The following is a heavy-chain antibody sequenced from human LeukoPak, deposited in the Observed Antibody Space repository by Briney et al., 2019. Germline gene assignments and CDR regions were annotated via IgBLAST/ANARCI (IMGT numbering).Heavy chain of an antibody. CDR2: IYPGDSDT. J-gene: IGHJ4*02. CDR3: ARPPDSSGYYLFDY. CDR1: GYSFTTYW. D-gene: IGHD3-22*01. V-gene: IGHV5-51*01. Sequence: GESLKISCRGSGYSFTTYWIGWVRQMPGKGLEWMGIIYPGDSDTRYSPSFQGQVTISADKSISTAYLQWSSLKASDTAMYYCARPPDSSGYYLFDYWGQGTLVTVSS.